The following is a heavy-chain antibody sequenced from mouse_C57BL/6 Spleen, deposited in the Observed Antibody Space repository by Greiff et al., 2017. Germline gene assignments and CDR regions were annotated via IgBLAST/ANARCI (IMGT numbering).Heavy chain of an antibody. D-gene: IGHD2-4*01. V-gene: IGHV1-26*01. J-gene: IGHJ3*01. CDR3: AREGGDYDGAWFAY. CDR2: INPNNGGT. CDR1: GYTFTDYY. Sequence: EVQLQQSGPELVKPGASVKISCKASGYTFTDYYMNWVKQSHGKSLEWIGDINPNNGGTSYNQKFKGKATLTVDKSSSTAYMELRSLTSEGSAVYYCAREGGDYDGAWFAYWGQGTLVTVSA.